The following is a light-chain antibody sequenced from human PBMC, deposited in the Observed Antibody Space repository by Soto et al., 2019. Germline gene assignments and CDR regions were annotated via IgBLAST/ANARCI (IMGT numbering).Light chain of an antibody. CDR2: AAS. V-gene: IGKV3-20*01. J-gene: IGKJ3*01. CDR3: QQYGGSPFT. CDR1: QSVRSSY. Sequence: EILLTQSPDTLSLSPGEIATLSCRASQSVRSSYLAWYQQTPGQTPRLLIYAASSRATGIPDRFSGSGSGTDFALTISRLETDDSAVYYCQQYGGSPFTFGPGTKVDIK.